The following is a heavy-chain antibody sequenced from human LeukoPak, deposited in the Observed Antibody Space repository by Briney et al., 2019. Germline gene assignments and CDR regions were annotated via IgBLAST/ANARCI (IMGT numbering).Heavy chain of an antibody. J-gene: IGHJ3*02. CDR2: IYRSGRT. D-gene: IGHD2-2*01. CDR1: GFTVSGTY. V-gene: IGHV3-66*01. Sequence: PGGSLRLSCAASGFTVSGTYMTWVRQAPGKRLEWVSLIYRSGRTYYADSVKGRFTISRDNSKNTLYLQMNSLRAEDTAVYYCARGTSFVPGANSNDAFDIWGQGTMVTVSS. CDR3: ARGTSFVPGANSNDAFDI.